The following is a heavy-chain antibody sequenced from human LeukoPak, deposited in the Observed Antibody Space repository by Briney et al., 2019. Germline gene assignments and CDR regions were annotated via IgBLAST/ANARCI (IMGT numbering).Heavy chain of an antibody. Sequence: SETLSLTCAVYGGSFSAYYWSWIRQPPGKGLEWVGEINQGGSTNYNPSLKSRVTILRDTSKNQVSLKLTSVTAADTAVYYCARRQILTGSWWYFDYWGQGTLVTVSS. CDR2: INQGGST. J-gene: IGHJ4*02. V-gene: IGHV4-34*01. D-gene: IGHD3-9*01. CDR1: GGSFSAYY. CDR3: ARRQILTGSWWYFDY.